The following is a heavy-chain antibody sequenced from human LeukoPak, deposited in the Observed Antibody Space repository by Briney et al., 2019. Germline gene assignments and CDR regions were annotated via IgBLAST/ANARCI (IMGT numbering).Heavy chain of an antibody. V-gene: IGHV3-9*01. CDR1: GFTFDDYA. D-gene: IGHD6-25*01. CDR2: ISWNSGSI. CDR3: ASGLELDY. Sequence: GGSLRLSCAASGFTFDDYAMHWVRQAPGKGLEWVSGISWNSGSIGYADSVKGRFTISRDNAKNSLYLQMNSLRAEDTAVYYCASGLELDYWGQGTLVTVSS. J-gene: IGHJ4*02.